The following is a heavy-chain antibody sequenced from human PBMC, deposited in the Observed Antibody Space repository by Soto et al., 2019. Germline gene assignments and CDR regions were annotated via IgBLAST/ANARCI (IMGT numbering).Heavy chain of an antibody. CDR2: IYPGDSDT. J-gene: IGHJ6*02. CDR3: ARHVFYYGSSIYYYYGMDV. D-gene: IGHD3-10*01. V-gene: IGHV5-51*01. Sequence: ESLKISCKGSGYSFTSYWIGWVRQIPGKGLEWMGIIYPGDSDTRYSPSFQGQVTISADKSISTAYLQWSSLKASDTAMYYCARHVFYYGSSIYYYYGMDVWGQGTTVSVSS. CDR1: GYSFTSYW.